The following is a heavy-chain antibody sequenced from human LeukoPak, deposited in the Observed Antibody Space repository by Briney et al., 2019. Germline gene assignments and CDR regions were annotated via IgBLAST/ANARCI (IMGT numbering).Heavy chain of an antibody. Sequence: GGSLRLSCAASGFTFSSFAMSWVRQAPGKGLEWVSSISSSSSYIYYADSVKGRFTISRDNAKNSLYLQMNSLRAEDTAVYYCARLWFGELLGAFDIWGQGTMVTVSS. J-gene: IGHJ3*02. CDR1: GFTFSSFA. V-gene: IGHV3-21*01. CDR3: ARLWFGELLGAFDI. CDR2: ISSSSSYI. D-gene: IGHD3-10*01.